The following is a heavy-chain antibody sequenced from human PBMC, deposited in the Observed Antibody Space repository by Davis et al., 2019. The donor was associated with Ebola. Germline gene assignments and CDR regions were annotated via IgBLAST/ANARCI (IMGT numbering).Heavy chain of an antibody. V-gene: IGHV3-9*01. CDR3: AKGTVPHYYYGMDV. CDR1: GFTFDDYA. Sequence: GGSLRLSCAASGFTFDDYAMHWVRQAPGKGLEWVSGISWNSGSIGYADSVKGRFTIPRDNAKNSLYLQMNSLRAEDTALYYCAKGTVPHYYYGMDVWGQGTTVTVSS. J-gene: IGHJ6*02. D-gene: IGHD2-2*01. CDR2: ISWNSGSI.